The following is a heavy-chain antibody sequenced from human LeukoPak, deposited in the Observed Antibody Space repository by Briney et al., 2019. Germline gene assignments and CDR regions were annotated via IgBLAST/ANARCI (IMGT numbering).Heavy chain of an antibody. CDR2: INHSGST. J-gene: IGHJ4*02. D-gene: IGHD4-17*01. CDR1: GGSFSGYY. V-gene: IGHV4-34*01. CDR3: ARGRRSTVPFDY. Sequence: SETLSLTRAVYGGSFSGYYWSWIRQPPGKGLEWIGEINHSGSTNYNPSRKSRVTISVDTSKNQFSLKLSSVTAADTAVYYCARGRRSTVPFDYWGQGTLVTVSS.